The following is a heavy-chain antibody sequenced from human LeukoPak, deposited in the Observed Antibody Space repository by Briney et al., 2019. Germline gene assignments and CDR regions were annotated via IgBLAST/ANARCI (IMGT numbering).Heavy chain of an antibody. V-gene: IGHV1-2*02. CDR2: INPNSGGT. Sequence: GASVKVSCKASGYTFTGCYMHWVRQAPGQGLEWMGWINPNSGGTNYEQKFQGRVIMTRDTSISTAYMELSRLRSDDTAVYYCARHMPTANNWFDPWGQGTLVTVSS. D-gene: IGHD4-17*01. CDR3: ARHMPTANNWFDP. J-gene: IGHJ5*02. CDR1: GYTFTGCY.